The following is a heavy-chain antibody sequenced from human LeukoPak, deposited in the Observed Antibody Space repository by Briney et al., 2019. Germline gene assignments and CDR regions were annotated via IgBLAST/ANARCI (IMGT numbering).Heavy chain of an antibody. CDR2: IYYSGST. D-gene: IGHD1-1*01. CDR1: GGPTSNYY. V-gene: IGHV4-59*01. CDR3: ASSRNWNLFDY. Sequence: PSETLSLTCTVSGGPTSNYYWSWIRQPPGKGLEWIGYIYYSGSTNYNPSLKSRVTISVDTSKNQFSLKLSSVTAADTAVYYCASSRNWNLFDYWGQGTLVTVSS. J-gene: IGHJ4*02.